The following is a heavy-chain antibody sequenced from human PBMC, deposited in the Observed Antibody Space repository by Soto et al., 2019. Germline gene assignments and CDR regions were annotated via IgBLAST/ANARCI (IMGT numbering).Heavy chain of an antibody. CDR1: GGSISSGGYY. CDR3: ARDPLTELGDYWYFDL. V-gene: IGHV4-31*03. J-gene: IGHJ2*01. D-gene: IGHD3-16*01. Sequence: QVQLQESGPGLVKSPQTLSLTCTVSGGSISSGGYYWSWIRQHPGKGLEWIGYTYYSGSTYYNPSLKSRVTISVDTSKNQFSLKLSSVTAADTAVYYCARDPLTELGDYWYFDLWGRGTLVTVSS. CDR2: TYYSGST.